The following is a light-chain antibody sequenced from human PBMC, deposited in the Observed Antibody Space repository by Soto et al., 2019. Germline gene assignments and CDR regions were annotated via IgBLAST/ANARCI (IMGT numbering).Light chain of an antibody. Sequence: QSVLTQPPSVSGAPGQRVTISCTGSSSNIGAGYDVHWYQQLPGTAPKLLIYGNNNRPSGVPDRFSGSKSGTSASLAITGLQAEDEADYYCQSYASSLTTVFGGGTKVTVL. CDR3: QSYASSLTTV. CDR2: GNN. CDR1: SSNIGAGYD. J-gene: IGLJ2*01. V-gene: IGLV1-40*01.